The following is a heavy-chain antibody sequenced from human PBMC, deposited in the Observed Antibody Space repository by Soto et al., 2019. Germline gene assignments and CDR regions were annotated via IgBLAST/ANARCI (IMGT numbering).Heavy chain of an antibody. CDR1: GFAFSSYW. V-gene: IGHV3-74*01. D-gene: IGHD2-21*02. Sequence: EVQLVESGGGLVQPGGSLRLSCAASGFAFSSYWMHWVRQAPGKGLVWVSRINSDGSSTNYADSVKGRFTISRDNAKNTLYLQMNSLSAEDTAVYYCARDQTAGDWFDPWGQGTLVTVSS. J-gene: IGHJ5*02. CDR2: INSDGSST. CDR3: ARDQTAGDWFDP.